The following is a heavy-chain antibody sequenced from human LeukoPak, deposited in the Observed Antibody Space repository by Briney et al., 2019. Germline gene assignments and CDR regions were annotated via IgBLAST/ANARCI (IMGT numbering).Heavy chain of an antibody. CDR2: IYPGDSDT. Sequence: LGESLKISCKGSGYSFTSYWIGWVRQMPGKGLEWMGVIYPGDSDTRYSPSFQGQVTISADKSISTAYLQRSSLKASDTAMYYCARQIDYGDYRFDYWGQGTLVTVSS. CDR3: ARQIDYGDYRFDY. D-gene: IGHD4-17*01. V-gene: IGHV5-51*01. J-gene: IGHJ4*02. CDR1: GYSFTSYW.